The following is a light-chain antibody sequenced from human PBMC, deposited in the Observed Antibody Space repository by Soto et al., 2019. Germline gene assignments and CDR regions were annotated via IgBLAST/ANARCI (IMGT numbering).Light chain of an antibody. CDR1: SSDVGGYKF. Sequence: QSVLTQPRSVSGSPGQSVTISCTGTSSDVGGYKFVSWYQQHPGKATKLMIYDVSKRPSGVPDRFSGSKSGNTASLTISGLQAEDEADYYCCSYAGSYTYVFGTGTKVTVL. CDR2: DVS. J-gene: IGLJ1*01. V-gene: IGLV2-11*01. CDR3: CSYAGSYTYV.